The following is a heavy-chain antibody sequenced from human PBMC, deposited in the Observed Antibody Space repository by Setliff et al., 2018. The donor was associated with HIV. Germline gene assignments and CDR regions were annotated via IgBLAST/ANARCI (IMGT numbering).Heavy chain of an antibody. D-gene: IGHD6-6*01. CDR2: IYYSGST. CDR3: ARLSSYRSSSYYFDY. CDR1: GGSISSHY. V-gene: IGHV4-59*08. Sequence: SETLSLTCTVSGGSISSHYWSWIRQPPGKGLEWIGYIYYSGSTNYNPSLKSRVTISLDKSKNQFSLKLSSVTAADTAVYHCARLSSYRSSSYYFDYWGQGALVTVSS. J-gene: IGHJ4*02.